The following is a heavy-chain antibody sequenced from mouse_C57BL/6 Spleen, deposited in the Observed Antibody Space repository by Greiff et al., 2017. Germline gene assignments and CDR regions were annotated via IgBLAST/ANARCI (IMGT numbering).Heavy chain of an antibody. J-gene: IGHJ4*01. CDR2: IYPSDSET. CDR1: GYTFTSYW. D-gene: IGHD3-3*01. V-gene: IGHV1-61*01. Sequence: QVQLQQPGAELVRPGSSVKLSCKASGYTFTSYWMAWVKQRPGQGLEWIGNIYPSDSETHYNQKFKDKATLTVDKSSSTAYMQLSSLTSEDSAVYYCARRAGDAMDYWGQGTSVTVSS. CDR3: ARRAGDAMDY.